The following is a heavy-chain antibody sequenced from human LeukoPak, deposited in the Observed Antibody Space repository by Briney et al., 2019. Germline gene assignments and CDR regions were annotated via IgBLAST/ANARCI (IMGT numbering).Heavy chain of an antibody. J-gene: IGHJ6*03. V-gene: IGHV1-18*01. CDR3: ARLERDYDSSGRYAAYYYYYYMDV. CDR2: ISAYNGNT. CDR1: GYTFTSYG. Sequence: ASVKVSCKASGYTFTSYGISWVRQAPGQGLEWMGWISAYNGNTNYAQKLQGRVTMTTDTSTSTAYMELRSLRSDDTAVYYCARLERDYDSSGRYAAYYYYYYMDVWGKGTTVTVSS. D-gene: IGHD3-22*01.